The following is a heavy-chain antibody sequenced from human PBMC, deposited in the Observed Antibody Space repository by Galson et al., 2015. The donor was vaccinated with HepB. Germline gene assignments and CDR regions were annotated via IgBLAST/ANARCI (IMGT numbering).Heavy chain of an antibody. D-gene: IGHD4-17*01. J-gene: IGHJ4*02. CDR2: ISYDGSNK. Sequence: SLRLSCAASGFTFSNYGMHWVRQAPGKGLEWVAVISYDGSNKYYADSVKSRFTISRDNSKNTLYLQMSSLRAEDTAVYYCAKDRPAYMTTVTTFGYWGRGTLVTVSS. CDR3: AKDRPAYMTTVTTFGY. CDR1: GFTFSNYG. V-gene: IGHV3-30*18.